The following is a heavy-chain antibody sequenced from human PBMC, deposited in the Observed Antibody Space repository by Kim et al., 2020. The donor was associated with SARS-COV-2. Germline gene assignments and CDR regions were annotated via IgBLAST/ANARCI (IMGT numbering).Heavy chain of an antibody. Sequence: SETLSLTCTVSGGSISSGSYYWSWIRQPAGKGLEWIGRIYTSGSTNYNPSLKSRVTISVDTSKNQFSLKLSSVTAADTAVYYCARDPPTYYYDSSGYLSPGGYFDYWGQGTLVTVSS. J-gene: IGHJ4*02. CDR1: GGSISSGSYY. V-gene: IGHV4-61*02. CDR2: IYTSGST. CDR3: ARDPPTYYYDSSGYLSPGGYFDY. D-gene: IGHD3-22*01.